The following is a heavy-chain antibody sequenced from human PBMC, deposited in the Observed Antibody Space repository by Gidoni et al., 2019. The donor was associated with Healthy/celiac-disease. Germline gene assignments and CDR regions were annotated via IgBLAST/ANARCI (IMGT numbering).Heavy chain of an antibody. Sequence: EVQLVESGGGLVKPGGSLRLYCAASGFTFSSYSMNWVRQAPGQGLEWVSSISSSSSYIYYADSVKGRFTISRDNAKNSLYLQMNSLRAEDTAVYYCASVDIVATMGFDYWGQGTLVTVSS. D-gene: IGHD5-12*01. CDR1: GFTFSSYS. J-gene: IGHJ4*02. CDR3: ASVDIVATMGFDY. V-gene: IGHV3-21*01. CDR2: ISSSSSYI.